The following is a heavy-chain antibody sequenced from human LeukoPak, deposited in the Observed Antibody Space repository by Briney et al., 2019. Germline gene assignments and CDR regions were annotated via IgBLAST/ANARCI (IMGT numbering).Heavy chain of an antibody. V-gene: IGHV1-2*02. CDR3: ARDLPIQSPNRQVLLWFGESSTSIDY. D-gene: IGHD3-10*01. Sequence: GASVKVSCKTSGYTFTGYYMHRVRQAPGQGLEWMGWINPNSGGTNYAQKFQGRVTMTTDTSTSTAYMELRSLRSDDTAVYYCARDLPIQSPNRQVLLWFGESSTSIDYWGQGTLVTVSS. J-gene: IGHJ4*02. CDR1: GYTFTGYY. CDR2: INPNSGGT.